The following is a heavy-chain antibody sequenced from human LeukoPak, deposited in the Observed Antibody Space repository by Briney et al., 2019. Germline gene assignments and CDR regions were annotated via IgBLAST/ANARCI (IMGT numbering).Heavy chain of an antibody. CDR3: ARSLWSGYYTDDAFDI. CDR2: IKQDGSEK. Sequence: PGGSLRLPCAASGFIFSSYWMSWVRQAPGKGLEWVANIKQDGSEKYYVDSVKGRFTISRDNAKNSLYLQMNSLRAEDTAVYYCARSLWSGYYTDDAFDIWGQGRMVTVSS. J-gene: IGHJ3*02. D-gene: IGHD3-3*01. CDR1: GFIFSSYW. V-gene: IGHV3-7*01.